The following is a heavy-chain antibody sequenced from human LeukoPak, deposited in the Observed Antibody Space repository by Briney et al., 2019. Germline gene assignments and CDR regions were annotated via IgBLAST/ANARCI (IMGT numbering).Heavy chain of an antibody. V-gene: IGHV3-23*01. CDR2: ISGSGGST. CDR3: ATRGDILTGYPYYFDY. CDR1: GFTFSSYG. Sequence: GGSLRLSCAASGFTFSSYGMSWVRQAPGKGLEWVSAISGSGGSTYYADSVKGRFTISRDNSKNTLYLQMNSLRAEDTAVYYCATRGDILTGYPYYFDYRGQGTLVTVSS. J-gene: IGHJ4*02. D-gene: IGHD3-9*01.